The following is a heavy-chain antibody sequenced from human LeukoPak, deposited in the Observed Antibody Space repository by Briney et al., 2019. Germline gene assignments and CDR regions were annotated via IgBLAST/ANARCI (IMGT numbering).Heavy chain of an antibody. CDR2: LYYSGST. D-gene: IGHD2-2*01. Sequence: SETLSLTCSVSGASISGTDYYWGWIRQPPGKGLEWIGSLYYSGSTNYNPSLKSRVTISVDTSKNQFSLKLSSVTAADTAVYYCARDCSSTSCYGGGFDYWGQGTLVTVSS. J-gene: IGHJ4*02. CDR3: ARDCSSTSCYGGGFDY. CDR1: GASISGTDYY. V-gene: IGHV4-39*07.